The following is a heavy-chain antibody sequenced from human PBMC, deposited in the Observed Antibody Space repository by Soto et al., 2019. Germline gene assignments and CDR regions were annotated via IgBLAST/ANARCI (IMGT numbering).Heavy chain of an antibody. D-gene: IGHD6-13*01. J-gene: IGHJ4*02. CDR1: GFTFSDYY. Sequence: QVQLVESGGGLVKPGGSLRLSCAVSGFTFSDYYMTWIRRAPGKGLEWVSYISSSTSHRNYADSVKGRFIISRDNSKNSLFLQINSLRAEDTAVYYCAKGRGAAADYIDFWSEGTLVTVSS. CDR2: ISSSTSHR. CDR3: AKGRGAAADYIDF. V-gene: IGHV3-11*05.